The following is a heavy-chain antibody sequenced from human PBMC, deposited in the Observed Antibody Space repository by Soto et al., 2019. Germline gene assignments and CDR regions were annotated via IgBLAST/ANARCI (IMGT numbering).Heavy chain of an antibody. J-gene: IGHJ5*02. CDR3: ARHAAPISYGDYPWFDP. CDR2: IDPSDSYT. D-gene: IGHD4-17*01. V-gene: IGHV5-10-1*01. CDR1: GYSFTSYW. Sequence: HGESLKISCKGSGYSFTSYWISWVRQMPGKGLEWMGRIDPSDSYTNYSPSFQGHVTISADKSISTAYLQWSSLKASDTAMYYCARHAAPISYGDYPWFDPWGQGTLVTVSS.